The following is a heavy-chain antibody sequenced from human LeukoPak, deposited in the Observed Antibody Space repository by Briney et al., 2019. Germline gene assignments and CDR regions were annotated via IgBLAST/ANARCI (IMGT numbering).Heavy chain of an antibody. CDR2: ISGSADNT. CDR1: GFTLSSYA. Sequence: PGGSLRLSCTASGFTLSSYAMSWVRQAPGEGLEWVSTISGSADNTNYAEAVKGRFTISRDNSKNAMYLRMNSLRVEDTAVYYCAKQGFGCWGQGTPVTVSS. V-gene: IGHV3-23*01. CDR3: AKQGFGC. J-gene: IGHJ4*02.